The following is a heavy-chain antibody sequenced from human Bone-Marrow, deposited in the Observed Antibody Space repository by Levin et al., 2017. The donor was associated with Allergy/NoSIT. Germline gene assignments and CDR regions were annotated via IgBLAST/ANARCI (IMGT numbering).Heavy chain of an antibody. CDR3: ASSSRVVEWVLGRDYYYGMDV. J-gene: IGHJ6*02. CDR2: IYTSGST. V-gene: IGHV4-4*07. CDR1: GGSISSYY. Sequence: SETLSLTCTVSGGSISSYYWSWIRQPAGKGLEWIGRIYTSGSTNYNPSLKSRVTMSVDTSKNQFSLKLSSVTAADTAVYYCASSSRVVEWVLGRDYYYGMDVWGQGTTVTVSS. D-gene: IGHD3-3*01.